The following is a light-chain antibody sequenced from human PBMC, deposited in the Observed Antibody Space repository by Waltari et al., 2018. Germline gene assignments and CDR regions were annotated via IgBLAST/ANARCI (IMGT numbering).Light chain of an antibody. CDR3: QQYYSTPLT. Sequence: DIVMTQSPDSLSVSLGERATTNIQSSPRALYSPHNKNYLAWYQQKPGQPPKLLIYWASTRDSGVPDRFSGSGSGTDFTLTISSLQAEDVAVYYCQQYYSTPLTFGGGTKVEIK. CDR1: PRALYSPHNKNY. V-gene: IGKV4-1*01. J-gene: IGKJ4*01. CDR2: WAS.